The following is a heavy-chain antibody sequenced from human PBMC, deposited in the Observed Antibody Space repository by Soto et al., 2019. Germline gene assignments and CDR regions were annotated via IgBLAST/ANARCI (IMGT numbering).Heavy chain of an antibody. Sequence: SETLSLTCAVYGGSFSGYYWSWIRQPPGKGLEWIGSIYYSGNTNYSPSLKSRVTISVDTSKKQFSLKLTSVTAADTAMYYCARGYCSSTSCHEFDYWGQGTLVTVSS. D-gene: IGHD2-2*01. CDR3: ARGYCSSTSCHEFDY. CDR1: GGSFSGYY. V-gene: IGHV4-59*01. J-gene: IGHJ4*02. CDR2: IYYSGNT.